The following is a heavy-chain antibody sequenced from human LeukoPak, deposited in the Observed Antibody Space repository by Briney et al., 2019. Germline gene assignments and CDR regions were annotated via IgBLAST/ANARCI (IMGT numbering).Heavy chain of an antibody. V-gene: IGHV1-69*05. CDR1: GGTFSSYA. D-gene: IGHD4-23*01. J-gene: IGHJ3*02. CDR2: IIPIFGTA. Sequence: SVKVSCKASGGTFSSYAISWVRQAPGQGLEWMGGIIPIFGTANYAQKFQGRVTITTDESTSTAYMELSSLRSEDAAVYYCAAAGTTVAYDAFDIWGQGTMVTVSS. CDR3: AAAGTTVAYDAFDI.